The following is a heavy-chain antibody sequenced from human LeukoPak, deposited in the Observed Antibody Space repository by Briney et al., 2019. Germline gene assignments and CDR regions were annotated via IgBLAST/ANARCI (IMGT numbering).Heavy chain of an antibody. CDR3: ARDFTPEWFDIH. CDR1: GLAFSSYS. V-gene: IGHV3-30*04. J-gene: IGHJ4*02. Sequence: GGSLRLSCVASGLAFSSYSMHWVRQAPGKGLAWVGVISYDRSDEYYTDSVKGRFTISRDNSKNTVYLQMNSLRADDTAVYYCARDFTPEWFDIHWGQGTLVTVS. D-gene: IGHD3-3*01. CDR2: ISYDRSDE.